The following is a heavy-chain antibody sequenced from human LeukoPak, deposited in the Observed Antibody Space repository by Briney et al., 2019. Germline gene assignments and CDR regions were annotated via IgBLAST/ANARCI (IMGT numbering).Heavy chain of an antibody. J-gene: IGHJ4*02. CDR2: ISGSGGST. CDR1: ELLFENA. D-gene: IGHD2-15*01. CDR3: ARVRINYFDY. Sequence: GGSLRLSCVASELLFENAWMSWVRQAPGKGLEWVSAISGSGGSTHYAGSVKGRFTISRDNSKNTLYLQMNSLRAEDAAVYYCARVRINYFDYWGQGTLVTVSS. V-gene: IGHV3-23*01.